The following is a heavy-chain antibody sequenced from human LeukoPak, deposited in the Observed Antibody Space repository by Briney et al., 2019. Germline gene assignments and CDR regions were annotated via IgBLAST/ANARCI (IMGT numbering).Heavy chain of an antibody. CDR3: TRASSGRVPTPFDP. V-gene: IGHV1-2*02. D-gene: IGHD6-25*01. CDR1: GYTFTGYY. J-gene: IGHJ5*02. CDR2: ITPNSGGT. Sequence: ASVKVSCKASGYTFTGYYMPWVRQAPGQGLEWMGGITPNSGGTNYAQKFQGRVTMTRDTSIRTAYMELSRLRSHDTPVYYCTRASSGRVPTPFDPWGEGTLVTVSS.